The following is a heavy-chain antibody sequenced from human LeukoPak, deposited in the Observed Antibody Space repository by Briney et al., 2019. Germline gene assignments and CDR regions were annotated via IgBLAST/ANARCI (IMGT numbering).Heavy chain of an antibody. CDR1: GGSFSGYY. CDR3: ARRVAARPATFDY. J-gene: IGHJ4*02. V-gene: IGHV4-34*01. CDR2: INHSGST. D-gene: IGHD6-6*01. Sequence: SETLSLTCAVYGGSFSGYYWSWIRQPPGKGLERIGEINHSGSTNYNPSLKSRVTISVDTSKNQFSLKLSSVTAADTAVYYCARRVAARPATFDYWGQGTLVTVSS.